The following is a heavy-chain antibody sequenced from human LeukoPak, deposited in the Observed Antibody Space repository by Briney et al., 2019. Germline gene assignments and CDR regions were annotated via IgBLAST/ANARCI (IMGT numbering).Heavy chain of an antibody. V-gene: IGHV1-18*01. Sequence: EASVKLSCKPSGYTFTSYGISWVRQAPGQGLEWMGWISAYNGNTNYAQKLQGRVTMTTDTSTSTAYMELRSLRSDDTAVYYCARVHGYSYGYYFDYWGQGTLVSVAS. CDR2: ISAYNGNT. J-gene: IGHJ4*02. D-gene: IGHD5-18*01. CDR3: ARVHGYSYGYYFDY. CDR1: GYTFTSYG.